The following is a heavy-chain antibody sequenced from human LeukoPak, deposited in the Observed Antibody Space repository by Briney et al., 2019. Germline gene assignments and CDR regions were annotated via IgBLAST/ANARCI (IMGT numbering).Heavy chain of an antibody. Sequence: GGSLRLSCAASGFPFSTYAMAWVRQAPGRGLEWVSSISSSGTDIYDADSVKGRFTISRDNAKNSLYLQMNSLRVDDTAVYYCARADYYGSGSYYRNWGQGTLVTVSS. D-gene: IGHD3-10*01. CDR1: GFPFSTYA. CDR2: ISSSGTDI. V-gene: IGHV3-21*01. CDR3: ARADYYGSGSYYRN. J-gene: IGHJ4*02.